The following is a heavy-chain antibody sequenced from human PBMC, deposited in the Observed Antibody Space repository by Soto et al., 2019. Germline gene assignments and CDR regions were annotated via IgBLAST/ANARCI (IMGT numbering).Heavy chain of an antibody. Sequence: DVQLLESGGGLTQPGGSLRLSCAASGFTFSDCAMSWVRQAPGKGLEWVSAITGSGGDTYYADSVKGRFTISRDNSKNAVFLQMYSLRVEDTAVYYCVQGRSAYRPYYFYYWGLGTLVTVSS. CDR1: GFTFSDCA. CDR3: VQGRSAYRPYYFYY. CDR2: ITGSGGDT. D-gene: IGHD3-22*01. V-gene: IGHV3-23*01. J-gene: IGHJ4*02.